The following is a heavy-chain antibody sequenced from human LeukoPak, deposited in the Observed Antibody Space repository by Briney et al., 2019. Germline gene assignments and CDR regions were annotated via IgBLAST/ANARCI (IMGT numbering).Heavy chain of an antibody. CDR1: GFTLSSYS. D-gene: IGHD3-3*01. V-gene: IGHV3-48*04. J-gene: IGHJ3*02. CDR3: AKERYDFWNRGTFDI. CDR2: ISSSSSTI. Sequence: PGGSLRLSCAASGFTLSSYSMNWVRQAPGKGLEWVSYISSSSSTIYYADSVKGRFTISRDNAKNSLYLQMNSLRAEDTAVYYCAKERYDFWNRGTFDIWGQGTMVTVSS.